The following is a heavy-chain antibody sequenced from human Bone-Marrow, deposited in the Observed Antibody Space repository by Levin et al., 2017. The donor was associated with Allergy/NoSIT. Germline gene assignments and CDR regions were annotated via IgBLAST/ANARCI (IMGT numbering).Heavy chain of an antibody. CDR1: GFTFSSYW. J-gene: IGHJ4*02. V-gene: IGHV3-74*01. CDR2: INSDGSST. Sequence: GESLKISCAASGFTFSSYWMHWVRQAPGKGLVWVSRINSDGSSTSYADSVKGRFTISRDNAKNTLYLQMNSLRAEDTAVYYCARGGAYCSGGSCYSRGYYFDYWGQGTLVTVSS. CDR3: ARGGAYCSGGSCYSRGYYFDY. D-gene: IGHD2-15*01.